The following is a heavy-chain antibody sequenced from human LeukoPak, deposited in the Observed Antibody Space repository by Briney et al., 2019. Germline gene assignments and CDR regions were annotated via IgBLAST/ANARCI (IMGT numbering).Heavy chain of an antibody. CDR1: GFTFASYD. CDR3: ARGGYCADGVCDLDY. V-gene: IGHV3-48*03. Sequence: PGWSLRLSCAASGFTFASYDMNWVLHAPGKGLEWVSYISSSGSTIYYADSVKGRFTISRDNAKTSLYLQMSSLRAEDTAVYYCARGGYCADGVCDLDYWGQGTLVTVSS. CDR2: ISSSGSTI. J-gene: IGHJ4*02. D-gene: IGHD2-8*01.